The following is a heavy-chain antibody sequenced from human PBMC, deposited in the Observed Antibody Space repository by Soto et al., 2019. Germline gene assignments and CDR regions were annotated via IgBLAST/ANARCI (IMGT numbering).Heavy chain of an antibody. CDR2: IGTAGDT. Sequence: GGSLRLSCAASGFTFSSYDMHWVRQATGKGLEWVSAIGTAGDTYYPGSVKGRFSISRENAKNSLYLQMNSLRAEDTAVYYCARDRSSSGPGSYYGMDVWGQGTTVTVSS. D-gene: IGHD2-2*01. V-gene: IGHV3-13*01. J-gene: IGHJ6*02. CDR1: GFTFSSYD. CDR3: ARDRSSSGPGSYYGMDV.